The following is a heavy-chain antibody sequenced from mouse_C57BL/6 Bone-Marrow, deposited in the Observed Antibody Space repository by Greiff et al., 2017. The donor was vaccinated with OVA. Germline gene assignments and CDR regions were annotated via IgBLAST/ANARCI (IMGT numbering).Heavy chain of an antibody. D-gene: IGHD2-3*01. CDR2: IWSGGST. CDR1: GFSFTSYG. Sequence: VQLVESGPGLVQPSQSLSITCTVSGFSFTSYGVHWVRQPPGKGLEWLGVIWSGGSTDYNAAFISRLSNSKDNSKSQVFIKMDSLQADDTAIYYCAKNGRWLLHPDYYAMDVWGKGTSVTVSS. CDR3: AKNGRWLLHPDYYAMDV. J-gene: IGHJ4*01. V-gene: IGHV2-4*01.